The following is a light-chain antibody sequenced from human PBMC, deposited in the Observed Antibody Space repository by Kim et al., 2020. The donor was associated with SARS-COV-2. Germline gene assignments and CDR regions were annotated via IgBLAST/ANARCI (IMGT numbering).Light chain of an antibody. V-gene: IGLV3-1*01. J-gene: IGLJ1*01. CDR2: QDN. CDR1: KLGDKY. CDR3: QAWDSSTHNYV. Sequence: SYELTQPPSVSVSPGQTASITCSGYKLGDKYVSWYQQKPGQSPVVVIYQDNQRPSRIPERFSGSNSGNTATLTISGTQAMDEADYYCQAWDSSTHNYVFGAGTQLTVL.